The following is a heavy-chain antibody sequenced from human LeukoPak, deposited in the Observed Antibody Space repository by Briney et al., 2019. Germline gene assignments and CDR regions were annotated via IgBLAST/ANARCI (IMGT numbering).Heavy chain of an antibody. CDR1: GGPISSVGYY. CDR2: IYYSGST. D-gene: IGHD3-10*01. V-gene: IGHV4-39*01. CDR3: ARHWLWFGELDNWFDP. Sequence: SETLSLTCTVSGGPISSVGYYWSWIRQLPGKGLECIGYIYYSGSTYYSPSLKSRVTISVDTSKNQFSLKLSSATAADTAVYYCARHWLWFGELDNWFDPWGQGTLVTVSS. J-gene: IGHJ5*02.